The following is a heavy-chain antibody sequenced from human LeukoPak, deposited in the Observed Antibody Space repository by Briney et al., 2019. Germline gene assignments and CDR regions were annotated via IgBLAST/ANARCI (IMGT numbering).Heavy chain of an antibody. V-gene: IGHV5-51*01. CDR1: GYSFTRNW. CDR2: IYPADSDT. J-gene: IGHJ3*02. Sequence: GESLKISCKGSGYSFTRNWIGWVRQMPGKGLEWLGIIYPADSDTTYSPSFQGHVTISADKSTSTAYLQWSSLKASDTAMYYCARLTPHFGEDIVATTSAFDIWGQGTMVTVSS. CDR3: ARLTPHFGEDIVATTSAFDI. D-gene: IGHD5-12*01.